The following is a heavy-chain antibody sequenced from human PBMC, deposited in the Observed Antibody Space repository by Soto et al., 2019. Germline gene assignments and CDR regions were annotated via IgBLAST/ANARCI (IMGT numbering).Heavy chain of an antibody. CDR1: GFTFSTYW. V-gene: IGHV3-7*01. Sequence: GGSLRLSGAASGFTFSTYWMSWFRQAPWKGLEWVANIKEDGSEKYYVDSVEGRFTISRDNAKKSLYLQMTSLRAEDTALYYCARGWGHFDSSGFPYLDAMDVWGQGPTVTVSS. CDR3: ARGWGHFDSSGFPYLDAMDV. D-gene: IGHD3-22*01. CDR2: IKEDGSEK. J-gene: IGHJ6*02.